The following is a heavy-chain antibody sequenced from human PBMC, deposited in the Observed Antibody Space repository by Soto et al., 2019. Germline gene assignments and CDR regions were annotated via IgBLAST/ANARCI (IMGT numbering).Heavy chain of an antibody. CDR3: ARVRVYIYVRKPRDAFDI. CDR1: GYTLTSYD. V-gene: IGHV1-8*01. CDR2: MNPNSGNT. J-gene: IGHJ3*02. Sequence: GASVKVSCKASGYTLTSYDINWVRQATGQGLEWMGWMNPNSGNTGYAQKFQGRVTMTRNTSISTAYMELSSLRSEDTAVYYCARVRVYIYVRKPRDAFDIWGPAT. D-gene: IGHD3-10*02.